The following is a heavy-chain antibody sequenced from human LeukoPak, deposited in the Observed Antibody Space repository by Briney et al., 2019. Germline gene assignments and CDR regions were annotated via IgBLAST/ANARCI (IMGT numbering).Heavy chain of an antibody. Sequence: GGSLRLSCAASGFTFDDYGMSWVRQAPGKGLEWVSGISWNSGSIGYADSVKGRFTISRDNAKNSLYLQMNSLRAEDTALYYCAIIVGAFDIWGQGTMVTVSS. CDR2: ISWNSGSI. CDR1: GFTFDDYG. CDR3: AIIVGAFDI. J-gene: IGHJ3*02. V-gene: IGHV3-9*01. D-gene: IGHD1-26*01.